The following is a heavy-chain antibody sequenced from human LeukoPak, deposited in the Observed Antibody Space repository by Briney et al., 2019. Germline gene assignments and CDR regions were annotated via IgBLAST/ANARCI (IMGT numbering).Heavy chain of an antibody. Sequence: ALVKVSCKASGYTFTSYDINWVRQATGQGLEWIGWMNPNSGNTGYAQKLQGRVTMTRNASISTAYMELSSLRSEDTAVYYCARFESGGYYDFWSGYRGYYYMDVWGTGTTVTVSS. CDR3: ARFESGGYYDFWSGYRGYYYMDV. V-gene: IGHV1-8*01. CDR1: GYTFTSYD. CDR2: MNPNSGNT. D-gene: IGHD3-3*01. J-gene: IGHJ6*03.